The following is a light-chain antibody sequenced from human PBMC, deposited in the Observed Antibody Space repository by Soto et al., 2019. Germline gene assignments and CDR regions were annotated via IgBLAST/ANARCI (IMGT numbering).Light chain of an antibody. CDR2: GAS. V-gene: IGKV3-15*01. J-gene: IGKJ2*01. CDR1: QSVSSN. CDR3: QQYNNWPPYT. Sequence: EIVMTQSPATLSVSPGGRATLSCRASQSVSSNLAWYQQKPGQAPRLLIYGASTRATGIPARFSGSGSGTEFTLTISSLQSEDFAVYCCQQYNNWPPYTFGQGTKLEIK.